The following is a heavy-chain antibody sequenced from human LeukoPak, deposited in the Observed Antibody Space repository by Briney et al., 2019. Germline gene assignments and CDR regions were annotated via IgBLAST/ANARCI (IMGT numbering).Heavy chain of an antibody. Sequence: GGSLRLSCAASGFTFSSYAMSWVRQAPGKGLEWVSAISGSGGSTYYADSVKGRFTISRDNSKNTLYLQTNSLRAEDTAVYYCAKDPQTYYYGSGSPDYWGQGTLVTVSS. CDR2: ISGSGGST. CDR3: AKDPQTYYYGSGSPDY. D-gene: IGHD3-10*01. J-gene: IGHJ4*02. CDR1: GFTFSSYA. V-gene: IGHV3-23*01.